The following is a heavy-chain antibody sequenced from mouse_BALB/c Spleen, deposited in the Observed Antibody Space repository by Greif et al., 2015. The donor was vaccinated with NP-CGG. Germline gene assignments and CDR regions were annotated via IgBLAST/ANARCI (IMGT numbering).Heavy chain of an antibody. CDR1: GFTFSSYG. V-gene: IGHV5-6*01. J-gene: IGHJ2*01. Sequence: EVNLVESGGDLVKPGGSLKLSCAASGFTFSSYGMSWVRQTPDKRLEWVATISSGGSYTYYPDSVKGRFTISRDNAKNTLYLQMSSLKSEDTAMYYCARDYYGYYWGQGTTLTVSS. CDR2: ISSGGSYT. CDR3: ARDYYGYY. D-gene: IGHD2-2*01.